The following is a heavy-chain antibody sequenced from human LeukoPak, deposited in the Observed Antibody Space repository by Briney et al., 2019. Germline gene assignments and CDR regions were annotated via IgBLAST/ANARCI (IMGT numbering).Heavy chain of an antibody. Sequence: ASETLSLTCAVYGGSFSGYYWSWIRQPPGKGLEWIGEINHSGSNNYNTSLKSRVTISVDTSKNQFSLKLSSVTAADTAVYYCARVLSIAARPLFFDYWGQGTLVTVSS. CDR1: GGSFSGYY. J-gene: IGHJ4*02. CDR3: ARVLSIAARPLFFDY. V-gene: IGHV4-34*01. CDR2: INHSGSN. D-gene: IGHD6-6*01.